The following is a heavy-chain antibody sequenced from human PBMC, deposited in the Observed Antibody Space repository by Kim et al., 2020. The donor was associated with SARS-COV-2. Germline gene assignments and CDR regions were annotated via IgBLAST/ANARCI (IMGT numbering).Heavy chain of an antibody. CDR3: ARDHESSSWYGDY. Sequence: YAQKFQGRVTITADESTSTAYMELRSLRSEDTAVYYCARDHESSSWYGDYWGQGTLVTVSS. J-gene: IGHJ4*02. D-gene: IGHD6-13*01. V-gene: IGHV1-69*01.